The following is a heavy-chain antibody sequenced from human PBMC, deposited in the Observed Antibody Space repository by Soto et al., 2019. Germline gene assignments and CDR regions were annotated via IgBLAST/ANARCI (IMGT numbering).Heavy chain of an antibody. Sequence: QVQLVESGGGVVQPGRSLRLSCAASGFTFSSYGMHWVRQAPGTGLEWVAVISYDGSNVYYADSLKGRFTISRDNSRNTLYLQMSSLRSEDTAVYYCAKDYMAVTTPHFYGMDVWGQGTAVTVSS. D-gene: IGHD4-4*01. V-gene: IGHV3-30*18. CDR3: AKDYMAVTTPHFYGMDV. CDR1: GFTFSSYG. J-gene: IGHJ6*02. CDR2: ISYDGSNV.